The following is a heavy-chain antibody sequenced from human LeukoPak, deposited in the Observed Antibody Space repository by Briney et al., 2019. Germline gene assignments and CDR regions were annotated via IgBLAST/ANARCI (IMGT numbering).Heavy chain of an antibody. V-gene: IGHV4-4*07. J-gene: IGHJ2*01. CDR3: ATLAVAGTNWYFDL. CDR1: GGSISSYY. D-gene: IGHD6-19*01. Sequence: PSETLSLTCTVSGGSISSYYWSWIRQPAGKGLEWIGRIYTSGSTNYNPSLKSRVTISVDTSKNQFSLKLSSVTAADTAVYYCATLAVAGTNWYFDLWGRGTLVTVSS. CDR2: IYTSGST.